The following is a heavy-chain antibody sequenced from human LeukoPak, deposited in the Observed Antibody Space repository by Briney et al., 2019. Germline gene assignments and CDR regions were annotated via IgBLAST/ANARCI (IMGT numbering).Heavy chain of an antibody. CDR1: GFTFDDYA. CDR2: IGWNSGGI. Sequence: PGGSLRLSCAASGFTFDDYAMHWVRQAPGKGLEWVLGIGWNSGGIVYADSVKGRFTISRDNAKNSLYLQMNSLGAEDTALYYCVKVTAAGFVDHWGQGTLVTVSS. V-gene: IGHV3-9*01. D-gene: IGHD6-13*01. CDR3: VKVTAAGFVDH. J-gene: IGHJ4*02.